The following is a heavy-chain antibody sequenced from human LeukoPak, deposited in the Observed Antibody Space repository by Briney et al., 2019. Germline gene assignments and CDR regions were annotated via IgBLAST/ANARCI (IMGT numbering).Heavy chain of an antibody. CDR3: AKGLRPYYYGMDV. CDR2: ISGSGGST. Sequence: GSLRLSCAASGFTFSDYYMSWIRQAPGKGLEWVSAISGSGGSTYHADSVKGRFTISRDNSKNTVYLQMNSLRAEDTAVYYCAKGLRPYYYGMDVWGQGTTVTVSS. CDR1: GFTFSDYY. V-gene: IGHV3-23*01. J-gene: IGHJ6*02.